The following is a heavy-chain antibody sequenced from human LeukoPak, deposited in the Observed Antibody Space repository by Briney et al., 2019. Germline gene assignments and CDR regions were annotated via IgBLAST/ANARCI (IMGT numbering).Heavy chain of an antibody. CDR3: ARSRGGQITGDFDY. CDR2: IIPIFGTA. D-gene: IGHD1-14*01. Sequence: GASVKVSCKASGGTFSSYAISWVRQAPGQGLEWMGGIIPIFGTANYAQKFQGGVTITTDESTSTAYMELSSLRSEDTAVYYCARSRGGQITGDFDYWGQGTLVTVSS. V-gene: IGHV1-69*05. CDR1: GGTFSSYA. J-gene: IGHJ4*02.